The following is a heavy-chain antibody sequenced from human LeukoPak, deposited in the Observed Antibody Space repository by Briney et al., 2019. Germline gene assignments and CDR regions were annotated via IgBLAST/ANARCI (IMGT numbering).Heavy chain of an antibody. CDR1: GGTFSSYA. V-gene: IGHV1-69*13. Sequence: SVKVSCKSSGGTFSSYAISWVRQAPGQGLEWMGGIIPIFGTANYAQKFQGRVTITADEYTSTAYLALSSLRSEDTAVYYCAAGYGGNRAIDYWGQGTLVTVSS. CDR2: IIPIFGTA. J-gene: IGHJ4*02. D-gene: IGHD4-23*01. CDR3: AAGYGGNRAIDY.